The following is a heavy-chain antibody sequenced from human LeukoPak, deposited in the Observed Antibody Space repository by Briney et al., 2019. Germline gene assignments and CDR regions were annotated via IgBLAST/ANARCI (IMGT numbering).Heavy chain of an antibody. J-gene: IGHJ4*02. CDR3: ARGFTVDY. CDR1: GFTFSTYW. CDR2: IKQDGSDK. Sequence: GGSLRLSCAASGFTFSTYWMSWVRQAPGKGLEWVANIKQDGSDKYYVDSVKGRFTISRDNAENSLYLQMYSLRAEDTAVYYCARGFTVDYWGQGTLVTVSS. D-gene: IGHD4-17*01. V-gene: IGHV3-7*04.